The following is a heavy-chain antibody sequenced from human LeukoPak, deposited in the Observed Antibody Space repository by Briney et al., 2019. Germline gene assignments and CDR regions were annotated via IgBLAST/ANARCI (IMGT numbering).Heavy chain of an antibody. Sequence: GESLKISCKGSGYSFTSYWIGWVRQMPGKGLEWMGIIYPGDSDTRYSPSFQGQVTISADKSISTAYLQWCSLKASDTAMYYCARRYYDILTGYYLFDYWGQGTLVTVSS. J-gene: IGHJ4*02. V-gene: IGHV5-51*01. D-gene: IGHD3-9*01. CDR1: GYSFTSYW. CDR3: ARRYYDILTGYYLFDY. CDR2: IYPGDSDT.